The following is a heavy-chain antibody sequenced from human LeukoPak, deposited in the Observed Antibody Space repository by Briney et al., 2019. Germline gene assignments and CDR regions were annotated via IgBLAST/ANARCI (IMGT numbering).Heavy chain of an antibody. CDR3: ARVPGEGSGYYFDY. V-gene: IGHV4-59*01. CDR2: IYYSGST. J-gene: IGHJ4*02. CDR1: DGSISSYY. D-gene: IGHD3-10*01. Sequence: TPSETLSLTCTVSDGSISSYYWSWIRQPPGKGLEWIGYIYYSGSTNYNPSLKSRVTISVDTSKNQFSLKLSSVTAADTAVYYCARVPGEGSGYYFDYWGQGTLVTVSS.